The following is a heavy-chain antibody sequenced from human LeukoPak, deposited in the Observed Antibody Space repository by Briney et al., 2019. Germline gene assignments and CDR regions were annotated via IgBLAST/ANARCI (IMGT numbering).Heavy chain of an antibody. V-gene: IGHV3-7*01. CDR3: ARARGTYSLDY. CDR1: GFTFSNYW. CDR2: INQDGSET. D-gene: IGHD1-26*01. J-gene: IGHJ4*02. Sequence: GGSLRLSCALSGFTFSNYWMTWVRQAPGKGLEWVASINQDGSETYYVDSVKGRFTISRDNAKNSLYLQMNSLTAEDTAVYFCARARGTYSLDYWGQGTLVAVSS.